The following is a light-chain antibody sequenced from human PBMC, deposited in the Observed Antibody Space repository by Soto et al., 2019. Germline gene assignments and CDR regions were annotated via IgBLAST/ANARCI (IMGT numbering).Light chain of an antibody. CDR2: AAS. CDR1: QGISSR. V-gene: IGKV1-12*01. Sequence: DIQMTQSPSCVSASVGDRVTITCRASQGISSRLAWYQQKPGQAPKLVIYAASSLQSGVPSRVSDSRSGTDLTLTISSLHTEDFATYYCQQANSFPPTFGQGTRLEIK. J-gene: IGKJ5*01. CDR3: QQANSFPPT.